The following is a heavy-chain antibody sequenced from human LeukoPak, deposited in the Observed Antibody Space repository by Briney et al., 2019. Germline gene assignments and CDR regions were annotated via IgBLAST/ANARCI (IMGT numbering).Heavy chain of an antibody. D-gene: IGHD2-8*01. CDR3: VKGTILIPAVPIPPLDY. Sequence: GGSLRLSCAASGFTFSNYAMHWVRQAPGKGLEWVAFISHDGSNKYYADSVKGRFTISRDNAKNTLYLQMSSLRAGDTAVYYCVKGTILIPAVPIPPLDYWGQGTLVTVSS. CDR1: GFTFSNYA. J-gene: IGHJ4*02. V-gene: IGHV3-30*02. CDR2: ISHDGSNK.